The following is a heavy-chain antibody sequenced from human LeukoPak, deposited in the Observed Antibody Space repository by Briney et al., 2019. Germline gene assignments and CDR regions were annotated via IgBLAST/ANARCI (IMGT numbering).Heavy chain of an antibody. D-gene: IGHD3-3*01. CDR1: GFTFSSYG. V-gene: IGHV3-33*01. J-gene: IGHJ4*02. Sequence: GRSLRLSCAASGFTFSSYGMHWVRQAPGKGLEWVAVIWYDGSNKYYADSVKGRFTISRDNSKNTLYLRMNSLRAEDTAVYYCARDALPDFLEWLLPLDYWGQGTLVTVSS. CDR2: IWYDGSNK. CDR3: ARDALPDFLEWLLPLDY.